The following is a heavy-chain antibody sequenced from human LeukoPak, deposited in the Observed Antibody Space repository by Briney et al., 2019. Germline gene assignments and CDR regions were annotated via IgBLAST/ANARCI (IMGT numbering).Heavy chain of an antibody. CDR1: GGTFSSYA. Sequence: SVKVSCKASGGTFSSYAISWVRQAPGQGLEWMGGIIPIFGTANYAQKFQGRVTITADESTSTAYMELSSLRSEDTAVYYCARAQYYYDSSGYRNFDYWGQGTLVTVSS. CDR2: IIPIFGTA. V-gene: IGHV1-69*13. D-gene: IGHD3-22*01. CDR3: ARAQYYYDSSGYRNFDY. J-gene: IGHJ4*02.